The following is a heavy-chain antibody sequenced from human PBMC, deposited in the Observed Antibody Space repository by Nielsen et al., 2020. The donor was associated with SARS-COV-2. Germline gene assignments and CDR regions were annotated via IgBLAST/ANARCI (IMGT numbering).Heavy chain of an antibody. CDR1: GLTFSSHS. V-gene: IGHV3-21*01. CDR3: ARGGGVTHYFDF. CDR2: VSGSSYFT. J-gene: IGHJ4*02. Sequence: GESLKISCAASGLTFSSHSMNWVRQAPGKGLEWVSFVSGSSYFTHYADSVRGRFTVSRDNARNTLYLQMHSLKPEDTAVYFCARGGGVTHYFDFWGQGALVTVSS. D-gene: IGHD4-23*01.